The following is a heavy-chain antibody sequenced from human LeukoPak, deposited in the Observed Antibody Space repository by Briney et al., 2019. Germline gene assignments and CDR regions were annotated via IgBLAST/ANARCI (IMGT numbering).Heavy chain of an antibody. Sequence: SQTLSLTCAISGDSVSSNSATWNWIRQSPTRGLEWLGRTYYRSKWYNDYALSVESRITINPDTSKNQFSLQLNSVTPEDTAVYYCAREVVAGDDAFDIWGQGTMVTVSS. D-gene: IGHD2-15*01. CDR2: TYYRSKWYN. V-gene: IGHV6-1*01. J-gene: IGHJ3*02. CDR3: AREVVAGDDAFDI. CDR1: GDSVSSNSAT.